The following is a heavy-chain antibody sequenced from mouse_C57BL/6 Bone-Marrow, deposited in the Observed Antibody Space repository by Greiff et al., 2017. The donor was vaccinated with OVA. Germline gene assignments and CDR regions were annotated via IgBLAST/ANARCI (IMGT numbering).Heavy chain of an antibody. Sequence: EVHLVESGGGLVQPGGSMKLSCVASGFTFSNYWMNWVRQSPEKGLEWVAQIRLKSDNYATHYAESVKGRFTISRDDSKSSVYLQMNNLRAEDTGIYYCTEGGYYSNYGFAYWGQGTLVTVSA. CDR3: TEGGYYSNYGFAY. V-gene: IGHV6-3*01. J-gene: IGHJ3*01. CDR2: IRLKSDNYAT. CDR1: GFTFSNYW. D-gene: IGHD2-5*01.